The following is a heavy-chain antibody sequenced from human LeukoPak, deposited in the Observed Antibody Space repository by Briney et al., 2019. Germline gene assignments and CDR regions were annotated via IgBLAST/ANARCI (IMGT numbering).Heavy chain of an antibody. V-gene: IGHV3-74*01. CDR3: ARGHDYGGNWFDP. CDR1: GFTFTSYC. CDR2: INSDGSTK. Sequence: GGSLRLSCAAAGFTFTSYCMDWVRQAPGKGLVWVSRINSDGSTKTYADSVKGRFTISRDNAKNTLYLQMNSLTAEDTAVYYCARGHDYGGNWFDPWGQGTLVTVSS. J-gene: IGHJ5*02. D-gene: IGHD4-23*01.